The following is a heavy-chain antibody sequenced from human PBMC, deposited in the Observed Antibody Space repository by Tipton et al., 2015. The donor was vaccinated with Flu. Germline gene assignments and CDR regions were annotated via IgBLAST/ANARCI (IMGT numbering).Heavy chain of an antibody. Sequence: TLSLTCTVSGGSISSGGYYWSWIRQHPGKGLEWIGYIYYSGSTYYNPSLKSLVTISVDTSKNQFSLKLSSVTAADTAVYYCARDLGGNYYDSSGYYSFDYWGQGTLVTVSS. CDR2: IYYSGST. CDR1: GGSISSGGYY. D-gene: IGHD3-22*01. J-gene: IGHJ4*02. V-gene: IGHV4-31*01. CDR3: ARDLGGNYYDSSGYYSFDY.